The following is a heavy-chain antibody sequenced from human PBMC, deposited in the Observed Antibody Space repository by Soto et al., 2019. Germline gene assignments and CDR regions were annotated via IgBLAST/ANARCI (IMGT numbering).Heavy chain of an antibody. CDR1: GASISSYY. V-gene: IGHV4-59*01. CDR2: IHNGERT. D-gene: IGHD4-17*01. Sequence: VSGASISSYYWSWFRQAPGKGLEYIGYIHNGERTNYNPSLESRVTISADTSKNQFSLRLSSVTAADTAMYYCSYGDSPGPIDHWGQGTLVTVSS. J-gene: IGHJ4*02. CDR3: SYGDSPGPIDH.